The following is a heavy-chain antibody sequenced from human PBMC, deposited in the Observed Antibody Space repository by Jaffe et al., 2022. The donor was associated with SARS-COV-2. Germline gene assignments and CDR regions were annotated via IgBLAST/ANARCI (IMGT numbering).Heavy chain of an antibody. CDR2: INSDGSST. CDR1: GFTFSSYW. D-gene: IGHD3-22*01. J-gene: IGHJ6*03. Sequence: EVQLVESGGGLVQPGGSLRLSCAASGFTFSSYWMHWVRQAPGKGLVWVSRINSDGSSTSYADSVKGRFTISRDNAKNTLYLQMNSLRAEDTAVYYCARGVVRSLRYYYMDVWGKGTTVTVSS. V-gene: IGHV3-74*01. CDR3: ARGVVRSLRYYYMDV.